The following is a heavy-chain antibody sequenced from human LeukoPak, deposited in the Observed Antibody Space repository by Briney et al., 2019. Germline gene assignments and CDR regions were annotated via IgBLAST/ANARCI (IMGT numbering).Heavy chain of an antibody. CDR3: ARDFCIVGANFDY. D-gene: IGHD1-26*01. CDR1: GFTFSSYS. V-gene: IGHV3-21*01. Sequence: GGSLRLSCAASGFTFSSYSMNWVRQAPGKGLEWVSSISSSSSYIYYADSVKGRFTISRDNAKNSLYLQMNSLRAEDTAVYYCARDFCIVGANFDYWGQGTLVTVSS. CDR2: ISSSSSYI. J-gene: IGHJ4*02.